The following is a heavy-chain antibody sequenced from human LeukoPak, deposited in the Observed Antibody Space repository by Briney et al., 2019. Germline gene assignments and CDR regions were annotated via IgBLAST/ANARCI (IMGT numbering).Heavy chain of an antibody. D-gene: IGHD2-2*01. J-gene: IGHJ4*02. CDR3: AREGRCSSTSCYGGFDY. Sequence: GGSLRLSCAASGFTFSSYWMSWVRQAPGEGLEWVANIKQDGSEKYYGDSVKGRFTISRDNAKNSLYLQMNSLRAEDTAVYYCAREGRCSSTSCYGGFDYWGQGTLVTVSS. CDR2: IKQDGSEK. V-gene: IGHV3-7*01. CDR1: GFTFSSYW.